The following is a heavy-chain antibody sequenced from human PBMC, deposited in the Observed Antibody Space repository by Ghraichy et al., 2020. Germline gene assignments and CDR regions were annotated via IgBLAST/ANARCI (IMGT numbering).Heavy chain of an antibody. CDR3: ARDRPYSTLGMDV. J-gene: IGHJ6*02. Sequence: ESLNISCTVSGGSISSYYWSWIRQPPGKGLEWIGYIYYSGSTNYNPSLKSRVTISVDTSKNQFSLKLSSVTVADTAVYYCARDRPYSTLGMDVWGQGTTVTVSS. D-gene: IGHD2-2*01. CDR1: GGSISSYY. V-gene: IGHV4-59*01. CDR2: IYYSGST.